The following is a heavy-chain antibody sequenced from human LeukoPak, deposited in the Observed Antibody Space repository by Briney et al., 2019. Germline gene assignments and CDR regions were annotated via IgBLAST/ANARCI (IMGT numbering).Heavy chain of an antibody. Sequence: GGSLRLSCAASGFTFSSYAMSWVRQAPGKGLEWVSAISGSGGSTYYADSVKGRFTISRDNSKNTLYLQMNSLRAEDTAVYYCAKDRPTTYYYDSSSAEYFQHWGQGTLVTVSS. CDR1: GFTFSSYA. CDR2: ISGSGGST. D-gene: IGHD3-22*01. V-gene: IGHV3-23*01. J-gene: IGHJ1*01. CDR3: AKDRPTTYYYDSSSAEYFQH.